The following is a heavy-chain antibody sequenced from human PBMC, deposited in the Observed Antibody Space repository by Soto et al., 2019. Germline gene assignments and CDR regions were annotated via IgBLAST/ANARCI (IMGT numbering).Heavy chain of an antibody. V-gene: IGHV1-46*01. D-gene: IGHD1-1*01. CDR2: INPSGGST. CDR3: ARDERLEKVYYGMDV. CDR1: GYTFTSYY. Sequence: ASVKVSCKASGYTFTSYYMNWVLQAPGQGLEWMGIINPSGGSTSYAQKFQGRVTMTRDTSTSTVYMELSSLRSEDTAVYYCARDERLEKVYYGMDVWGQGTTVTVSS. J-gene: IGHJ6*02.